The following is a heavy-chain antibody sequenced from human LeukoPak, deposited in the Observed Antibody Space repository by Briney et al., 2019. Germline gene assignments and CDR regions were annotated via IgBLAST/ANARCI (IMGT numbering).Heavy chain of an antibody. CDR2: IKGDETAK. CDR3: ARDVGGSSHY. D-gene: IGHD1-26*01. Sequence: GGSLRLSCAADGFSFRSYWIGWDRQVPGEGIEWVANIKGDETAKHQGDSVTGRFTISRDNAQKLLWLQMSILRGTDTSVFFRARDVGGSSHYWGQGTLVTVSS. CDR1: GFSFRSYW. J-gene: IGHJ4*02. V-gene: IGHV3-7*01.